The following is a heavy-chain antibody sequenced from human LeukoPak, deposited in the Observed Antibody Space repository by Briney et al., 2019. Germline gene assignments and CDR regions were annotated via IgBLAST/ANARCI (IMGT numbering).Heavy chain of an antibody. Sequence: GGSLRLSCAASGYAFSIYWMNWVRQAPGKGLEWVASIKQDGSETYYMESVQGRFTISRDNDMNFLYLQLSSLRAEDTAVYYCTRENSGSLSLEYWGQGTLVTVSS. CDR1: GYAFSIYW. V-gene: IGHV3-7*01. J-gene: IGHJ4*02. CDR3: TRENSGSLSLEY. CDR2: IKQDGSET. D-gene: IGHD1-26*01.